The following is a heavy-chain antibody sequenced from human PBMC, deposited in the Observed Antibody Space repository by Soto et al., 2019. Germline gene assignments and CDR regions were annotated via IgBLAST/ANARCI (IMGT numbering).Heavy chain of an antibody. V-gene: IGHV3-7*01. CDR3: ARERYYYGSGDY. J-gene: IGHJ4*02. D-gene: IGHD3-10*01. CDR1: GFTFSSYL. Sequence: PGGSLTLSCAAYGFTFSSYLMSWVSQATGKGLERVANIKEDGSEKNYVDSVKVQFIISRDIAKNSLYLQINILRAEDTAVYYCARERYYYGSGDYWGQGP. CDR2: IKEDGSEK.